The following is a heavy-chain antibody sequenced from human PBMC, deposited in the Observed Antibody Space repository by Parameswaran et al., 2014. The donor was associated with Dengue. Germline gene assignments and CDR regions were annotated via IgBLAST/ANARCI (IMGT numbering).Heavy chain of an antibody. V-gene: IGHV1-24*01. CDR2: FDPEDGET. J-gene: IGHJ6*02. D-gene: IGHD3-16*02. Sequence: WVRQAPGQGLEWMGGFDPEDGETIYAQKFQGRVTMTEDTSTDTAYMELSSLRSEDTAVYYCATLNLLLMVRGSYQPGMDVWGQGTTVTVSS. CDR3: ATLNLLLMVRGSYQPGMDV.